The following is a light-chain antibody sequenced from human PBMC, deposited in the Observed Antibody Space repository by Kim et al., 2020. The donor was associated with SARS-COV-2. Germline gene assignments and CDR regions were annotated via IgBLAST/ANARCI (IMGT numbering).Light chain of an antibody. CDR3: MQGTYWPPWT. CDR1: RSLVYSDGNTY. Sequence: DVVMTQSPLSLPVTLGQPASISCRSSRSLVYSDGNTYLNWFQQRPGQSPRRLIYKVSNRDSGVPDRFSGSGSGTDFTLKISRVEAEDVGVYYCMQGTYWPPWTFGQGTKVDIK. J-gene: IGKJ1*01. V-gene: IGKV2-30*01. CDR2: KVS.